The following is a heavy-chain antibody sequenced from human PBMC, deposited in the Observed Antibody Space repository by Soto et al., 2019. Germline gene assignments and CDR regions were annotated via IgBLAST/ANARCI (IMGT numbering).Heavy chain of an antibody. CDR2: ISYDGRNK. Sequence: PLRSLRLSCAASGFTFSSYAMHWVRQAPCKWLEWVAVISYDGRNKYYADSVKGRFTISRDNAKNSLYLQMNSLRAEDTAVYYCARDTYYDFRNRMDVWGQAITVTV. CDR3: ARDTYYDFRNRMDV. V-gene: IGHV3-30*04. D-gene: IGHD3-3*01. J-gene: IGHJ6*02. CDR1: GFTFSSYA.